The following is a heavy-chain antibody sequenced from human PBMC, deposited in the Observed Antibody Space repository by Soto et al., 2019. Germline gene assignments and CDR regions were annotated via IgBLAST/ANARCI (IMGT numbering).Heavy chain of an antibody. D-gene: IGHD3-10*01. CDR3: ARDVQVHPPAFVY. Sequence: QVQLVQSGAEMKKPGSSVKVSCQSSGGTFNTYAMNWVRQAPGQGPEWMGDISPMFGAANYAPKFQGRVTITADESTGTSYMQLRSLPSEDPALYFCARDVQVHPPAFVYWGQGTLVTVSS. J-gene: IGHJ4*02. CDR2: ISPMFGAA. CDR1: GGTFNTYA. V-gene: IGHV1-69*19.